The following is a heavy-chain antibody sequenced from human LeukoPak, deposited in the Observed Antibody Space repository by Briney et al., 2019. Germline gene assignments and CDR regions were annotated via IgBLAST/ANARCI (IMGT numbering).Heavy chain of an antibody. Sequence: ASVKVSCKASGGTFSSYAISWVRQAPGQGLEWMGRIIPILGIANYAQKFQGRVTITADKSTSTAYMELSSLRSEDTAVYYRAREDVTVTPIHGMDVWGQGTTVTVSS. V-gene: IGHV1-69*04. CDR3: AREDVTVTPIHGMDV. CDR2: IIPILGIA. J-gene: IGHJ6*02. D-gene: IGHD4-17*01. CDR1: GGTFSSYA.